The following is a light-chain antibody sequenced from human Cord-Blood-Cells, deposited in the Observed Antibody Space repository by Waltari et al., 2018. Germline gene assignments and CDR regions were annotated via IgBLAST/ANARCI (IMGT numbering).Light chain of an antibody. V-gene: IGLV2-23*01. CDR3: CSYAGSVV. J-gene: IGLJ2*01. CDR2: EGS. CDR1: SSDVGSYNL. Sequence: QSALTQPASVSWSPGQSITISCTGTSSDVGSYNLVSWYQQHTGKAPKLMIYEGSKRPSGVSNRFSGSKSGNTASLTISGLQAEDEADYYCCSYAGSVVFGGGTKLTVL.